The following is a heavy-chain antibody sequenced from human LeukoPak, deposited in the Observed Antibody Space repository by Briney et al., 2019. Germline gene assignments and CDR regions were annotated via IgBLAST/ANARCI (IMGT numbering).Heavy chain of an antibody. CDR2: ISGSGGST. CDR3: AKSLVVGADAFDI. Sequence: GGSLRLSCTASGFTCSSYAMSWVRQAPGKGLEWVSAISGSGGSTYYADSVKGRFTISRDNSKNTLYLQMNSLRAEDTALYYCAKSLVVGADAFDIWGQGTMVTVSS. V-gene: IGHV3-23*01. D-gene: IGHD1-26*01. CDR1: GFTCSSYA. J-gene: IGHJ3*02.